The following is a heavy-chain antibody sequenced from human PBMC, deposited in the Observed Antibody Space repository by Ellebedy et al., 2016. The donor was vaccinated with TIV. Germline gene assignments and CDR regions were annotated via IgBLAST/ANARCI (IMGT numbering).Heavy chain of an antibody. V-gene: IGHV4-31*03. J-gene: IGHJ3*01. D-gene: IGHD3-10*01. CDR1: GDSTSRGPYR. CDR2: IHHSGST. CDR3: ARDTGGFDV. Sequence: SETLSLTCSVSGDSTSRGPYRWTWIRYQPGRGLEWIANIHHSGSTYYNPSLRLRLTISLDTSKHQISMQLLSVTTADTAIYYCARDTGGFDVWGQGATVVVSS.